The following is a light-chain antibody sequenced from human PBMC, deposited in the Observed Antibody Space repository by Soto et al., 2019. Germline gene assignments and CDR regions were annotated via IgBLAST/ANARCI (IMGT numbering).Light chain of an antibody. Sequence: IVLTQSPSTLPASVGERVAISCRASQSISSSLAWYQQKPGKAPNLLLYKASSLQSGVPSRFSGSGSGTEFTLTISSLQPDDFATYYCQQYTHYPYTFGQGTNLEIK. CDR2: KAS. J-gene: IGKJ2*01. CDR3: QQYTHYPYT. CDR1: QSISSS. V-gene: IGKV1-5*03.